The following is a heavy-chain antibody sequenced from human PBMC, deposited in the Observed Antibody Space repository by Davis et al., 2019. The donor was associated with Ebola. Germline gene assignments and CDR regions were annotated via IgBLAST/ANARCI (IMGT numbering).Heavy chain of an antibody. D-gene: IGHD6-19*01. CDR1: GFTFSSYA. Sequence: PGGSLRLSCAASGFTFSSYAMSWVRQAPGKGLEWVSAISGSGGSTYYADSVNGRFTISRDNSKNTLYLQMNSLRADDTALYYCARGDSRAVAGYFDYWGQGTLVTVSS. J-gene: IGHJ4*02. CDR3: ARGDSRAVAGYFDY. CDR2: ISGSGGST. V-gene: IGHV3-23*01.